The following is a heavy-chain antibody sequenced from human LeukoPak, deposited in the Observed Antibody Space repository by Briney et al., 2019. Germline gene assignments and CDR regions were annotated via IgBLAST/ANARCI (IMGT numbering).Heavy chain of an antibody. Sequence: ASVKVSCKASGYTFADYYIHWVRQAPGQGLEWMGRIIPIFGTANYAQKFQGRVTITTDESTSTAYMELSSLRSEDTAVYYCARGDSSGYYYVSFDYWGQGTLVTVSS. D-gene: IGHD3-22*01. V-gene: IGHV1-69*05. CDR2: IIPIFGTA. CDR3: ARGDSSGYYYVSFDY. CDR1: GYTFADYY. J-gene: IGHJ4*02.